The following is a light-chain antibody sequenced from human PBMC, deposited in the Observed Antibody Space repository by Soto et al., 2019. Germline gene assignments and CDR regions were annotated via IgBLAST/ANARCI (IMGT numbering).Light chain of an antibody. J-gene: IGKJ3*01. CDR3: QQRSNWPPIFT. CDR2: DAS. Sequence: EIVLTQSPATLSLSPGERATLSCRASQSVSSYLAWYQQKPGQAPRLLIYDASNRVTGIPARFSGSGSGTDFTLTISSLEPEDFAVYYCQQRSNWPPIFTVRPGTKVDIK. V-gene: IGKV3-11*01. CDR1: QSVSSY.